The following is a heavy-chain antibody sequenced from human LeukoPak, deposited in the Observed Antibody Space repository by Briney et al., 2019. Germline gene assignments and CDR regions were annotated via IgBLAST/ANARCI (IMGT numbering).Heavy chain of an antibody. CDR3: ARGLRWVDY. V-gene: IGHV3-7*04. D-gene: IGHD4-23*01. CDR2: IKQDGSEK. J-gene: IGHJ4*02. CDR1: GFVFSSNW. Sequence: GGSLRLSCAASGFVFSSNWMTWVRQAPGKGPEWVANIKQDGSEKYYVDSVKGRFTISRDNAKNSLYLQMNSLRAEDTAVYYCARGLRWVDYWGQGTLVTVSS.